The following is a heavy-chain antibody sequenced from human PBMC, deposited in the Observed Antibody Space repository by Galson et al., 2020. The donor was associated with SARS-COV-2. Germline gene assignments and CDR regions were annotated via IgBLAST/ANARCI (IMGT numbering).Heavy chain of an antibody. CDR2: IYPGDSDT. Sequence: KIGESLKISCKGSGDSFRKYWIGWVRQMPGKGLEWMGIIYPGDSDTRYSPSFQGQVTISVDKSISTAYLQWSGLKASDSAMYYCARRSRQQEVGWCFDLWGRGTLVAVSS. CDR1: GDSFRKYW. D-gene: IGHD6-13*01. V-gene: IGHV5-51*01. CDR3: ARRSRQQEVGWCFDL. J-gene: IGHJ2*01.